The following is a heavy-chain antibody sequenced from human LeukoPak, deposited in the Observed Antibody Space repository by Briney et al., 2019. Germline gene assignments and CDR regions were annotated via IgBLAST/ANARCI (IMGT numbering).Heavy chain of an antibody. Sequence: SETLSLTCTVSGGSVSSGSYYWSWIRQPPGKGLEWIGYIYYSGSTNYNPSLKSRVTISVDTSKNQFSLKLSSVTAADTAVYYCARLTAHQLLSVAFNWFDPWGQGTLVTVSS. CDR3: ARLTAHQLLSVAFNWFDP. V-gene: IGHV4-61*01. J-gene: IGHJ5*02. CDR1: GGSVSSGSYY. D-gene: IGHD2-2*01. CDR2: IYYSGST.